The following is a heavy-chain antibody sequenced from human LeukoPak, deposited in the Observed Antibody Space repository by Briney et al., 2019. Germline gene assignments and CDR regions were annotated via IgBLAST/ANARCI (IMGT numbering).Heavy chain of an antibody. Sequence: ASVKVSCKASGYTFTSYGISWVRQAPGQGLEWMGIINPSGGSTSYAQKFQGRVTMTRDMSTSTVYMELSSLRSEDTAVYYCASSEMATITYWGQGTLVTVSS. V-gene: IGHV1-46*01. CDR2: INPSGGST. J-gene: IGHJ4*02. CDR3: ASSEMATITY. CDR1: GYTFTSYG. D-gene: IGHD5-24*01.